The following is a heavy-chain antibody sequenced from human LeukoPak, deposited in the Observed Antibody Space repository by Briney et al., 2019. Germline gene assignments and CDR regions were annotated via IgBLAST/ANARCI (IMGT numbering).Heavy chain of an antibody. J-gene: IGHJ5*02. V-gene: IGHV1-8*01. Sequence: GASVKVSCKASGYTFTSYDINWVRQATGQGLEWMGWINPNSGNTGYAQKFQGRVTMTRNTSISTAYMEVSSLRSEDTAVYYCTRRSGLYNWFDHWGQGTLVTVSS. D-gene: IGHD3-3*01. CDR3: TRRSGLYNWFDH. CDR1: GYTFTSYD. CDR2: INPNSGNT.